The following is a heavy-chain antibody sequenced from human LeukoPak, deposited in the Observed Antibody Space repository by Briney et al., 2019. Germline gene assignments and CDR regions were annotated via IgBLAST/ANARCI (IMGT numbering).Heavy chain of an antibody. J-gene: IGHJ5*02. D-gene: IGHD1-14*01. CDR1: GGTFISYA. Sequence: SVKVSCKASGGTFISYAISWVRQAPGQGLEWMGGIIPIFGTANYAQKFQDRVTITADESTSTAYMELSSLRSEDTAVYYCARDGAHANPENWFDPWGQGTLVTVSS. CDR3: ARDGAHANPENWFDP. CDR2: IIPIFGTA. V-gene: IGHV1-69*13.